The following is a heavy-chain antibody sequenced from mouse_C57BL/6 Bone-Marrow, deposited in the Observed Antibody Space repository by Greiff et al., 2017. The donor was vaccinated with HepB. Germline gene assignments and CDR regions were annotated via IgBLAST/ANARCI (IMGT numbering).Heavy chain of an antibody. Sequence: EVQLQQSGAELVRPGASVKLSCTASGFNIKDDYMHWVKQRPEQGLEWIGWIDPENGDTEYASKFQGKATITADTSSNTAYLQLSSLTSEDTAVYYCTTWDTYGSSAWFAYWGQGTLVTVSA. V-gene: IGHV14-4*01. CDR3: TTWDTYGSSAWFAY. CDR2: IDPENGDT. D-gene: IGHD1-1*01. J-gene: IGHJ3*01. CDR1: GFNIKDDY.